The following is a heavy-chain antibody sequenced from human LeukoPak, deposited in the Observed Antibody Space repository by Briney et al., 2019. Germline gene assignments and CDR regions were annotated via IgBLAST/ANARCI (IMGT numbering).Heavy chain of an antibody. Sequence: GGSLRLSCAASGFTFSNYGMHWVRQAPGKGLEWVAVISYDGSNKYYADSVKGRFTISRDNSKNTLYLQMNSLRAEDTAVYYCAINVGPRRRSPVLMDAWGQGTTVTVSS. CDR3: AINVGPRRRSPVLMDA. CDR1: GFTFSNYG. J-gene: IGHJ6*02. CDR2: ISYDGSNK. V-gene: IGHV3-30*03. D-gene: IGHD1-26*01.